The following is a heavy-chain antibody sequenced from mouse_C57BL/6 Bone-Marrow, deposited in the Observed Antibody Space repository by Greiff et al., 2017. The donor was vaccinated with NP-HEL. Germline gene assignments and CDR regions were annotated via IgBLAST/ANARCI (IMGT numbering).Heavy chain of an antibody. CDR2: LNPNNGTT. Sequence: VQLQQSGPELVKPGASVKISCKASGYSFTDYNMNWVKQSNGKSLEWIGVLNPNNGTTSYNQKFKGKATLTVDQSSSTAFMQLNSLTSEDSAVYYCASGYYGAGGYFDVWGAGTADTVPS. V-gene: IGHV1-39*01. CDR1: GYSFTDYN. CDR3: ASGYYGAGGYFDV. J-gene: IGHJ1*01. D-gene: IGHD1-1*01.